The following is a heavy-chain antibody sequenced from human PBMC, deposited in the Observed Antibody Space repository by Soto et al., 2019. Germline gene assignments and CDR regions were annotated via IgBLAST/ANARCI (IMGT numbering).Heavy chain of an antibody. D-gene: IGHD3-10*01. CDR3: ARIKSSGNSGYYMDV. V-gene: IGHV3-23*01. CDR2: ISGSGGST. CDR1: GFTFSSYA. Sequence: PGGSLRLSCAASGFTFSSYAMSWVRQAPGKGLEWVSAISGSGGSTYYADSVKGRFTISRDNSKNTLYLQMNSLRAEDTAVYYCARIKSSGNSGYYMDVWGKGTTVTVSS. J-gene: IGHJ6*03.